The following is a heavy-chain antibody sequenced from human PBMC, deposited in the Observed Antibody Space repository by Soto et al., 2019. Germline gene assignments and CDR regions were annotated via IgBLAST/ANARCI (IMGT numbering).Heavy chain of an antibody. CDR2: ISSSSSTI. CDR1: GFTFRSYS. CDR3: ARSGRYCSGGSCYSSPFDY. V-gene: IGHV3-48*01. Sequence: PGGAMRDSCAGAGFTFRSYSMNWVRQAEGKGLDWVSYISSSSSTIYYADSVKGRFTISRDNAKNSLYLQMNSLRAEDTAVYYCARSGRYCSGGSCYSSPFDYWGQGTLVTVSS. D-gene: IGHD2-15*01. J-gene: IGHJ4*02.